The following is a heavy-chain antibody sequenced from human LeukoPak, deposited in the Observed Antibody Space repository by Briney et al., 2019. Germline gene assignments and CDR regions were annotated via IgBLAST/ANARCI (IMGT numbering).Heavy chain of an antibody. CDR3: ARDPYYYDSILDAFDI. CDR2: INHSGST. Sequence: PSETLSLTCAVYGGSFSGYYWSWIRQPPGKGLEWIGEINHSGSTNYNPSLKSRVTMSVDTSKNQFSLKLSSVTAADTAVYYCARDPYYYDSILDAFDIWGQGTMVTVSS. V-gene: IGHV4-34*01. J-gene: IGHJ3*02. D-gene: IGHD3-22*01. CDR1: GGSFSGYY.